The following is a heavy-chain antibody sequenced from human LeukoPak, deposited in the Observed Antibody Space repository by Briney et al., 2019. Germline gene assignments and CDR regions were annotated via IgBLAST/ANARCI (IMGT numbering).Heavy chain of an antibody. Sequence: SETLSLTCTVSGGSISSYYWSWIRQPPGKGLEWIGYIYYSGSTNYNPSLKSRVTISVGTSKNQFSLKLSSVTAADTAVYYCARAGDIVATMTPDYWGQGTLVTVSS. D-gene: IGHD5-12*01. CDR1: GGSISSYY. V-gene: IGHV4-59*01. CDR3: ARAGDIVATMTPDY. J-gene: IGHJ4*02. CDR2: IYYSGST.